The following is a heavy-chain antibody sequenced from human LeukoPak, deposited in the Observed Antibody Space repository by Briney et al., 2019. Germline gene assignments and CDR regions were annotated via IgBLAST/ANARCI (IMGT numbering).Heavy chain of an antibody. CDR3: ARDSGIYRTIDY. V-gene: IGHV3-21*01. D-gene: IGHD1-26*01. J-gene: IGHJ4*02. Sequence: PGGSLGLSCVASGFTFNNYSMNWVRQAPGKGLEWVSSISSSSTYIYHADSVKGRFTISRDNAKNSLYLQMNSLRAEDTAVYYCARDSGIYRTIDYWGQGTLVTVSS. CDR1: GFTFNNYS. CDR2: ISSSSTYI.